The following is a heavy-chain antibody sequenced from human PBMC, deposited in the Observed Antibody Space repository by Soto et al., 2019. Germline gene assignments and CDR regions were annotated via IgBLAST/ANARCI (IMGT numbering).Heavy chain of an antibody. D-gene: IGHD2-21*02. CDR2: FYYSGST. V-gene: IGHV4-59*01. CDR1: GGSTSSYF. Sequence: SETLSLTCTVSGGSTSSYFWSWIRQPPGKGLEWIGYFYYSGSTNYNPSPKSRVTISVDTSKNQFSLKLSSVTAADTAVYYCARVGYCGGDCSFPDYWGQGTLVTVSS. CDR3: ARVGYCGGDCSFPDY. J-gene: IGHJ4*02.